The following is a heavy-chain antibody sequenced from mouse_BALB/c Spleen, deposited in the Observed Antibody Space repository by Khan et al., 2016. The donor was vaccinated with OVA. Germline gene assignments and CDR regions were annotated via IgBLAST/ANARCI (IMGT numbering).Heavy chain of an antibody. Sequence: VKLEESGPDLVKPSPSLSLTCTSTGYSITSDYDCYWIRRFQGNKQELVGYIGCSGNTNYNQSLKNQISMTRDTSKNPFFLQLNFVTIEDKATYYCERIEGRYFDYWGQGTTLTVSS. CDR3: ERIEGRYFDY. V-gene: IGHV3-2*02. J-gene: IGHJ2*01. CDR2: IGCSGNT. CDR1: GYSITSDYD.